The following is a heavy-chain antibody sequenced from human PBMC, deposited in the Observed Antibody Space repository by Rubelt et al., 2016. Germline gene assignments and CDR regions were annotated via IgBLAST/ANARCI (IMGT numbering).Heavy chain of an antibody. CDR3: ARVLGTRGDHLGFDY. D-gene: IGHD2-21*02. CDR2: IYYSGST. Sequence: QLQLQESGPGLVKPSETLSLTCTVSGGSISSYYWSWIRQPPGKGLEWIGYIYYSGSTNYNPSLKSRGTISVETSKNQFSLKLSSVTAADTAVYYCARVLGTRGDHLGFDYWGQGTLVTVSS. J-gene: IGHJ4*02. CDR1: GGSISSYY. V-gene: IGHV4-59*01.